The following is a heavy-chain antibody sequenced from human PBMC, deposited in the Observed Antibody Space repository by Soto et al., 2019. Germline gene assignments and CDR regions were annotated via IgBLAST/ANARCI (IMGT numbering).Heavy chain of an antibody. Sequence: PSETLSLSCAVSGGSISSGGYSWSWIRQPPGKGLEWIGEIYHGGSTNYNPSLKSRVTISVDKSKNQFSLKLTSVTAADTAVYYCARSYFGADYWGQGALVTVSS. V-gene: IGHV4-30-2*01. CDR1: GGSISSGGYS. CDR2: IYHGGST. CDR3: ARSYFGADY. J-gene: IGHJ4*02. D-gene: IGHD3-10*01.